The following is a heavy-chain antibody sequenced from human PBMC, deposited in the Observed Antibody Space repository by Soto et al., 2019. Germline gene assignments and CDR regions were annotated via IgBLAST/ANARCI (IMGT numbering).Heavy chain of an antibody. D-gene: IGHD2-8*01. V-gene: IGHV5-51*01. Sequence: PRESLKISCKGSGYNFATYWIGWVRQMPGKGLEWMGIIYPGDSDTRYSPSFQGQVTISADKSISTAYLQWSSLKASDTAMYYCARRPACTNGVCLNWFDPWGQGTLVTVSS. CDR2: IYPGDSDT. CDR1: GYNFATYW. CDR3: ARRPACTNGVCLNWFDP. J-gene: IGHJ5*02.